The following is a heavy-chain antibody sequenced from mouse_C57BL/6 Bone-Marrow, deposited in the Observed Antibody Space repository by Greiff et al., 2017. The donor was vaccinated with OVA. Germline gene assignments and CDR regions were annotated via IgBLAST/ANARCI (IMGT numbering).Heavy chain of an antibody. Sequence: VQLQQPGAELVRPGSSVKLSCKASGYTFTSYWMHWVKQRPIQGLEWIGNIDPSDSETHYNQKFKDKATLTVDKSSSTAYMQLSSLTSEDSAVYYCARRGGSGPAWFAYWGQGTLVTVSA. CDR3: ARRGGSGPAWFAY. CDR1: GYTFTSYW. V-gene: IGHV1-52*01. CDR2: IDPSDSET. J-gene: IGHJ3*01. D-gene: IGHD3-2*02.